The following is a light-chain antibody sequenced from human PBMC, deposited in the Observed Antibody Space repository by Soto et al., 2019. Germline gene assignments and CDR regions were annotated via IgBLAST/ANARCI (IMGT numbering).Light chain of an antibody. Sequence: DIQMTQSHSTLSASVGDRVTITCRASQCISSWLAWYQQKPWKAPNLLIYKASSLKSGVPSRFSGRGSGTAFTLHISSLPPEDFATYHCQLYHGDWTFCQGTTVEIK. V-gene: IGKV1-5*03. CDR3: QLYHGDWT. CDR2: KAS. J-gene: IGKJ1*01. CDR1: QCISSW.